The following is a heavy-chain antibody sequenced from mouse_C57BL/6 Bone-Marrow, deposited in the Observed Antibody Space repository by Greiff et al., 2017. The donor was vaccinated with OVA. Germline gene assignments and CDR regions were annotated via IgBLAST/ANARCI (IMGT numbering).Heavy chain of an antibody. J-gene: IGHJ3*01. CDR1: GYTFTSYW. CDR3: ARIGDYGSRAWFAY. D-gene: IGHD1-1*01. CDR2: IDPSDSYT. Sequence: QVQLQQPGAELVKPGASVKLSCKASGYTFTSYWMQWVKQRPGQGLEWIGEIDPSDSYTNYNQKFKGKATLTVDTSSSTAYMQLSSLTSEDSAVYDCARIGDYGSRAWFAYWGQGTLVTVSA. V-gene: IGHV1-50*01.